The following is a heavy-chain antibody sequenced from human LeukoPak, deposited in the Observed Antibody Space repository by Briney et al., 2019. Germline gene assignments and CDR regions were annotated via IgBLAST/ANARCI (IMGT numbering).Heavy chain of an antibody. CDR1: GFTFSSYG. D-gene: IGHD3-16*02. V-gene: IGHV3-30*18. CDR2: ISYDGSNK. CDR3: AKAPYDYVWGSYRTEGPFDY. J-gene: IGHJ4*02. Sequence: GGSLRLSCAASGFTFSSYGMHWVRQAPGKGLEWVAVISYDGSNKYYADSVKGRFTISRDNSKNTLYLQMNSLRAEDTAVYYCAKAPYDYVWGSYRTEGPFDYWGQGTLVTVSS.